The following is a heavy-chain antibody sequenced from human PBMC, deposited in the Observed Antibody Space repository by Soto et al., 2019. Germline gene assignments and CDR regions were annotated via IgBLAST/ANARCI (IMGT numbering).Heavy chain of an antibody. Sequence: QVQLVQSGAEVKKPGASVKVSCKTSGYTFTNYDINWVRQAPGQGLEWMGWMNPNSGNTGYAQQFQGRVSMTRNTAISTAYMELSGLRSEDSAVYFCAKWGQHPASGPNFDYWGQGTLVTVSS. V-gene: IGHV1-8*01. J-gene: IGHJ4*02. CDR3: AKWGQHPASGPNFDY. CDR2: MNPNSGNT. CDR1: GYTFTNYD. D-gene: IGHD6-13*01.